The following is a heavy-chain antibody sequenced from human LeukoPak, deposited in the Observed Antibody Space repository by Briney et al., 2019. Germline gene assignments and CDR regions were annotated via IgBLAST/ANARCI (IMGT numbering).Heavy chain of an antibody. Sequence: ASVKVSCKASGYTFTGYYMHWVRQGPAQGLEWMGWINPNSGGTNYAQKFQGRVTMTRDTSISTAYMELSRLRSDDTAVYYCARPVRRSGYDLVGYWGQGTLVTVSS. CDR1: GYTFTGYY. CDR3: ARPVRRSGYDLVGY. J-gene: IGHJ4*02. CDR2: INPNSGGT. V-gene: IGHV1-2*02. D-gene: IGHD5-12*01.